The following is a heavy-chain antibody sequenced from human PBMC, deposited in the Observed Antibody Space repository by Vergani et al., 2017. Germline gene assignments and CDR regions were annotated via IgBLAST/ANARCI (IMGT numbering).Heavy chain of an antibody. CDR1: GFTFTSSA. J-gene: IGHJ6*01. CDR2: IVVGSGNT. CDR3: AADYGITMVRGVIIAGYYGMDV. Sequence: QLVQSGAEVKKPGTSVKVSCKASGFTFTSSAMQWVRQARGQRLEWIGWIVVGSGNTNYAQKFQERVTITRDMSTSTAYMELSSLRSEDTAVYYCAADYGITMVRGVIIAGYYGMDVWGQGTTVTVSS. D-gene: IGHD3-10*01. V-gene: IGHV1-58*02.